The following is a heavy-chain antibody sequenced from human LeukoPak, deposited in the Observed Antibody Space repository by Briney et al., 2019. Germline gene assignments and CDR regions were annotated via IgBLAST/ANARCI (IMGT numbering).Heavy chain of an antibody. J-gene: IGHJ4*02. CDR3: ARGADSSGYYSIFYFDY. V-gene: IGHV4-59*01. D-gene: IGHD3-22*01. CDR1: GGSISSYY. CDR2: IYYSGST. Sequence: SETLSLTCTVSGGSISSYYWNWIRQPPGKGLEWIGYIYYSGSTNYNPSLKRRVTISVDTSKNQFSLKLSSVTAADTAVYYWARGADSSGYYSIFYFDYWGQGTLVTVSS.